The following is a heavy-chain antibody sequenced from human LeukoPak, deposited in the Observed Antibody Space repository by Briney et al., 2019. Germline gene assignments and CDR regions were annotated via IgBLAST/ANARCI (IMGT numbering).Heavy chain of an antibody. CDR3: ARDSTEWELLWWFDP. CDR1: GGSISSYY. CDR2: IYTSGST. Sequence: SETPSLTCTVSGGSISSYYWSWIRQPAGKGLEWIGRIYTSGSTNYNPSLKSRVTMSVDTSKNQFSLKLSSVTAADTAVYYCARDSTEWELLWWFDPWGQGTLVTVSS. J-gene: IGHJ5*02. V-gene: IGHV4-4*07. D-gene: IGHD1-26*01.